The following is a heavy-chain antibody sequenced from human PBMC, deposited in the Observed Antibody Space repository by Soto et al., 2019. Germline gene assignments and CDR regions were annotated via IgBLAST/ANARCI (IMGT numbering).Heavy chain of an antibody. Sequence: GGSLRLSCTVSGFSFGSHAMSWVRQAPGKGLECVSGISGSGGTTFYADSVKGRFTISRDNSKKTLYLQMDSLRAEDTAIYYCAKTPYDFWRSGQHLFDHWGQGTLVTVSS. CDR2: ISGSGGTT. CDR1: GFSFGSHA. D-gene: IGHD3-3*01. V-gene: IGHV3-23*01. J-gene: IGHJ4*02. CDR3: AKTPYDFWRSGQHLFDH.